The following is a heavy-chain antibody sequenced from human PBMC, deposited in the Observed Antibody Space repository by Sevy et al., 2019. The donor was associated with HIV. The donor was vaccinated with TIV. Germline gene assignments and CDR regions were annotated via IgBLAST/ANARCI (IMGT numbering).Heavy chain of an antibody. Sequence: GGSLRLSCAASGFTFSSYWMSWVRQAPGKGLEWVANIKQDGSEKYYVDSVKGRFTISRDNAKNSLYLQMNSLRAEDTAVYYCARGLVAAVDDYYYYMDVWGKGTTVTVSS. CDR3: ARGLVAAVDDYYYYMDV. J-gene: IGHJ6*03. CDR2: IKQDGSEK. CDR1: GFTFSSYW. D-gene: IGHD2-2*01. V-gene: IGHV3-7*03.